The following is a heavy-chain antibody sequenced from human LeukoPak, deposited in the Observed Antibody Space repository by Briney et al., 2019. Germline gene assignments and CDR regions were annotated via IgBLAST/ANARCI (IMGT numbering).Heavy chain of an antibody. J-gene: IGHJ3*02. CDR2: IYHSGST. CDR1: GGSISSGGYS. CDR3: AGGLWFGELFSAFDI. V-gene: IGHV4-30-2*01. D-gene: IGHD3-10*01. Sequence: PSETLSLTCAVSGGSISSGGYSWSWIRQPPGKGLEWIGYIYHSGSTYYNPSLKSRVTISVDRSKNQFSLKLSSVTAADTAVFYWAGGLWFGELFSAFDIWGQGTMVTVSS.